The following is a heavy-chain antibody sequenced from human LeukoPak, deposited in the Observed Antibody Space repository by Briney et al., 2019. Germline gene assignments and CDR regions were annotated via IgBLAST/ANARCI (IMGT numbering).Heavy chain of an antibody. J-gene: IGHJ4*02. D-gene: IGHD4-17*01. CDR3: ASIGYYGDPNYYFDY. CDR1: GGTFSSYA. CDR2: IIPIFGTA. Sequence: ASVKVSCKASGGTFSSYATSWVRQAPGQGLEWMGGIIPIFGTANYAQKFQGRVTITADESTSAAYMELSSLRSEDTAVYYCASIGYYGDPNYYFDYWGQGTLVTVSS. V-gene: IGHV1-69*13.